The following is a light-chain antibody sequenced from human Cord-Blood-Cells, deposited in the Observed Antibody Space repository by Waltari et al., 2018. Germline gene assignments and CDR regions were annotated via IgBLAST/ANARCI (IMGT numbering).Light chain of an antibody. CDR3: QQYDNLPMYS. V-gene: IGKV1-33*01. Sequence: DIQMTQSPYSLSAYVGDRVTINCQASQDISNYLNWYQQKPGKAPKPLIYDASNLETGIPSRFSGSGSGTDFTFTISSLQPEDIATYYCQQYDNLPMYSFGQGTKLEIK. CDR2: DAS. CDR1: QDISNY. J-gene: IGKJ2*03.